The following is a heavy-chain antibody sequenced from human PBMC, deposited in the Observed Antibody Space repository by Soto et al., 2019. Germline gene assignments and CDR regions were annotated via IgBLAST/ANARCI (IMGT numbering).Heavy chain of an antibody. Sequence: QVQPVESGGGVVQPGRSLRISCAASGFTFSSYGMHWVRQAPGKGLERVAVISYDGSNKYYADSVKGRFTIYRENSKNTLYLQMNRLRAEDTAVYYCAKDRMSTVTPGYYCGMDVWGQGTTVTVSS. V-gene: IGHV3-30*18. CDR2: ISYDGSNK. CDR3: AKDRMSTVTPGYYCGMDV. J-gene: IGHJ6*02. D-gene: IGHD4-4*01. CDR1: GFTFSSYG.